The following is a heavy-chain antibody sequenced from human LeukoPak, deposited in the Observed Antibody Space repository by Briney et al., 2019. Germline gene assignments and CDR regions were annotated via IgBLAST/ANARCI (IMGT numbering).Heavy chain of an antibody. CDR2: IYYSGST. CDR3: ARRFSVTFPDAAFDI. Sequence: PSETLSLSCIASGVSISSYSWSWIRQLPGKGLDWMGYIYYSGSTNHNPSLKSRVTISVDTSKNQFSLKLSSVTAADTAGYYFARRFSVTFPDAAFDIWGQGTMVTVSS. D-gene: IGHD3-3*01. CDR1: GVSISSYS. V-gene: IGHV4-59*01. J-gene: IGHJ3*02.